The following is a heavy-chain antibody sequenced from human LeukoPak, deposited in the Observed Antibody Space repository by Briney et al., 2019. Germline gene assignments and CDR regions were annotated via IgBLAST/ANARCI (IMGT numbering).Heavy chain of an antibody. CDR3: ASVNDSSGYIDY. J-gene: IGHJ4*02. D-gene: IGHD3-22*01. V-gene: IGHV4-34*01. CDR2: INHSGST. Sequence: SETLSLTCTVSGGSVSSNGHYWSWIRRPPGKGLEWIGEINHSGSTNYNPSLKSRVTISEDTSKNQFSLKLSSVTAADTAVYYCASVNDSSGYIDYWGQGTLVTVSS. CDR1: GGSVSSNGHY.